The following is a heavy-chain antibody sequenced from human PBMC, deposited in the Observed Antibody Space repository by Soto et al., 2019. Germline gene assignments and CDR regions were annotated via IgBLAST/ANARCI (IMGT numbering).Heavy chain of an antibody. Sequence: GSLRLSCASSGFTFSRYAMHWVRPAPREGLEWVAVISRDGSSKYYGDSVKGRFTVSRDNSNNTLYLSMTSLRPDDTAVFYCARSRNGAVPDSINFWGQGTLVTVSS. J-gene: IGHJ4*02. CDR3: ARSRNGAVPDSINF. CDR1: GFTFSRYA. D-gene: IGHD2-8*01. CDR2: ISRDGSSK. V-gene: IGHV3-30-3*01.